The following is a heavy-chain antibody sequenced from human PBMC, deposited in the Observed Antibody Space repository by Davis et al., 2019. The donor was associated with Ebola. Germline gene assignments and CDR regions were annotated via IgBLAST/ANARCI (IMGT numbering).Heavy chain of an antibody. J-gene: IGHJ4*02. CDR3: ARDRTYYDFWSGYYTLDS. D-gene: IGHD3-3*01. CDR2: IWYDGNNN. CDR1: GFTFTSYS. Sequence: GESLKISCAASGFTFTSYSMTWVRQAPGKGLEWVAVIWYDGNNNYYADSVKGRFTISRDNSKSTLYLQMNSLRAEDTAVYYCARDRTYYDFWSGYYTLDSWGQGTLVTVSS. V-gene: IGHV3-33*08.